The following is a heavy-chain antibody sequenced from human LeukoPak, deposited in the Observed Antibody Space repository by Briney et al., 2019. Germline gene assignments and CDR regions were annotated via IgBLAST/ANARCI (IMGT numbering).Heavy chain of an antibody. V-gene: IGHV4-59*01. D-gene: IGHD3-22*01. CDR1: GGSISSYY. CDR2: IYYSGST. Sequence: SETLSLTCTVSGGSISSYYWSWIRQPPGKGLEWIGNIYYSGSTNYDPSLKSRVTISVDTSKNQFSLKLSSVTAADTAVYYCTRGSIAYYYMDVWGKGTTVTISS. J-gene: IGHJ6*03. CDR3: TRGSIAYYYMDV.